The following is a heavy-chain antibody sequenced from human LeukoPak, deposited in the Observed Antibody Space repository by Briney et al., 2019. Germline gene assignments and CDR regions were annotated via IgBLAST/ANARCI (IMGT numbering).Heavy chain of an antibody. CDR1: GFPFSSHG. D-gene: IGHD3-10*01. V-gene: IGHV3-73*01. CDR2: IRSTANGYAT. CDR3: TGNYYGSGSYADFDY. J-gene: IGHJ4*02. Sequence: GGSLRLSCAGSGFPFSSHGMNWVRQASGKGLEWVGRIRSTANGYATAYAASVKGRFTISRDDSKNTAYLQMDSLKTEDTAVYYCTGNYYGSGSYADFDYWGQGTLVTVSS.